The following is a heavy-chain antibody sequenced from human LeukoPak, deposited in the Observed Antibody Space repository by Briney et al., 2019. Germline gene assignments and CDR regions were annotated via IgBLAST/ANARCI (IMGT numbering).Heavy chain of an antibody. Sequence: TSETLSLTFTVAGVSISSDYCSWIRQRPGKGLGWGGYIYFSGTTNYNPSLKSRVNISMDMSKKQFSLKLSSVTAADTALYFCASGYTSDWYYFAYWGQGTLVTVSS. D-gene: IGHD5-12*01. CDR1: GVSISSDY. CDR2: IYFSGTT. CDR3: ASGYTSDWYYFAY. V-gene: IGHV4-59*01. J-gene: IGHJ4*02.